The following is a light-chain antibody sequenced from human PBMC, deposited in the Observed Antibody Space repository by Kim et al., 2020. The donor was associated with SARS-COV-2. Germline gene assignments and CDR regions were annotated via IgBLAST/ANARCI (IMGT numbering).Light chain of an antibody. J-gene: IGKJ2*01. CDR1: QSLVHSDGNTY. V-gene: IGKV2-30*02. CDR3: MQGTHWPPSPYT. CDR2: KVS. Sequence: DVMMTQSPLSLPVTLGQPASISCKSSQSLVHSDGNTYLNWFQQRPGQSPRRLIYKVSNRDSGVPDRFSGSGSGTDFTLKISRVEAEDVGIYYCMQGTHWPPSPYTFGQGTKLEI.